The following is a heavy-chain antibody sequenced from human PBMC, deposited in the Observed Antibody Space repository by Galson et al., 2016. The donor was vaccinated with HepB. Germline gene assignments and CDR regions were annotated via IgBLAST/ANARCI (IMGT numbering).Heavy chain of an antibody. V-gene: IGHV7-4-1*04. Sequence: SVKVSCKASGYTFTNYAMNWVRQAPGQGLEWMGWINTNTGNPTYALGFTGRFVFSLDTSVSLAYLQISSLKAEDTAVYCCARLRYYDSWSGYLDYWGQGTLVTVAS. J-gene: IGHJ4*02. CDR1: GYTFTNYA. D-gene: IGHD3-3*01. CDR3: ARLRYYDSWSGYLDY. CDR2: INTNTGNP.